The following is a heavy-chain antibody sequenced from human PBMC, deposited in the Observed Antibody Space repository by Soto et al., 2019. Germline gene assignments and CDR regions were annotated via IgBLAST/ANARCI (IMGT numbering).Heavy chain of an antibody. CDR2: INQSGST. CDR3: ARRFSGTGRYFDY. J-gene: IGHJ4*02. Sequence: QVQLQQWGAGLLKPSETLSLSCAVYGASFSGYYWNWIRQPPGKGLEWIGEINQSGSTNYSPSLKTRVTISVDTSKKQFSLRESSVTAADTAVYYCARRFSGTGRYFDYWGQGTLVTVSS. V-gene: IGHV4-34*02. D-gene: IGHD1-1*01. CDR1: GASFSGYY.